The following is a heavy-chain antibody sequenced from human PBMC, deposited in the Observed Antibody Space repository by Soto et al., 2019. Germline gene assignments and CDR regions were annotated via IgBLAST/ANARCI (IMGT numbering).Heavy chain of an antibody. CDR1: GGSISSSSYY. CDR3: ARRPGRGDWADY. J-gene: IGHJ4*02. V-gene: IGHV4-39*01. Sequence: QLLESGPGLVKPSETLSLTCTVSGGSISSSSYYWGWIRQPPGKGLEWIGSIYYSGSTYYNPSLKSRVTISVDTSKNQFSLKLSSVTAADTAVYYCARRPGRGDWADYWGQGTLVTVSS. CDR2: IYYSGST. D-gene: IGHD2-21*02.